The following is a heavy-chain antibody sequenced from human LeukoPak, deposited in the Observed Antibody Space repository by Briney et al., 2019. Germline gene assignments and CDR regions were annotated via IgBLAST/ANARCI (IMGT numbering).Heavy chain of an antibody. J-gene: IGHJ4*02. CDR3: AANGESTDWHWNY. D-gene: IGHD3-9*01. V-gene: IGHV3-23*01. CDR1: GFTFSSYA. CDR2: LTASGETT. Sequence: GGSLKLSCAASGFTFSSYAMSWVRQAPGKGLEWVSALTASGETTYYADSVKGRFTISRDNSKNTLFLQMNSLRAEDTAVYYCAANGESTDWHWNYWGQGTLVTVSS.